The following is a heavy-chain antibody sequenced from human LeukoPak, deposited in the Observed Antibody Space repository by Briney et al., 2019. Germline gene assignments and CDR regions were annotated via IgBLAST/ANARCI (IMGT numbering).Heavy chain of an antibody. Sequence: SETLSLTCTVSGGSISSYYWSWIRQPAGKGLEWIGRIYTSGSTNYNPSLKSRVTMSVDTSKNQFSLKLSSVTAADTAVYYCAREDCSGGSCYPISSADYYYYGMDVWGQGTTVTVSS. D-gene: IGHD2-15*01. J-gene: IGHJ6*02. CDR3: AREDCSGGSCYPISSADYYYYGMDV. CDR2: IYTSGST. CDR1: GGSISSYY. V-gene: IGHV4-4*07.